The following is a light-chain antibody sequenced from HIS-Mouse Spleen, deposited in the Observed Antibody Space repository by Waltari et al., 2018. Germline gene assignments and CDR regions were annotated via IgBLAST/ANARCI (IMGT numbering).Light chain of an antibody. CDR1: YLGRKI. Sequence: SYVLTQPPSVSVAPGQTARITCGGNYLGRKILPWYQQKPGQAPVLVVYDDSDRPSGIPERFSGSNSGNTATLTISRVEAGDEADYYCQVWDSSSDHPVFGGGTKLTVL. CDR3: QVWDSSSDHPV. CDR2: DDS. V-gene: IGLV3-21*02. J-gene: IGLJ3*02.